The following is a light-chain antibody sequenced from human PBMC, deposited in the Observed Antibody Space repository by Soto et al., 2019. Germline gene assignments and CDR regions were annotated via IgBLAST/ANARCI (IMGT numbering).Light chain of an antibody. J-gene: IGKJ2*01. V-gene: IGKV1-5*01. CDR2: EAS. CDR1: QSISRW. Sequence: DTPMTQSPATLSASVGDRVTITCRASQSISRWLAWYQQELGKDPKLLISEASNLEPGVSSRFSCSGSGTEFTLTISSLQPDDFATYYCQQYSGFSPSAFGQGTKVEIK. CDR3: QQYSGFSPSA.